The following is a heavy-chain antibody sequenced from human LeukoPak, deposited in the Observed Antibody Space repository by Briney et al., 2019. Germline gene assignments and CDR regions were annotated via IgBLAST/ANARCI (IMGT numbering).Heavy chain of an antibody. CDR2: IWYDGSNK. CDR1: GFSFSSHG. D-gene: IGHD6-13*01. Sequence: GGSLRLSCAASGFSFSSHGMHWVRQAPGKGLEWVAIIWYDGSNKYYADSVKGRFTISRDNSKNTLYLQMNSLGTEDTAVYYCVRDGQRAADLDHWGQGTLVTVSS. V-gene: IGHV3-33*01. CDR3: VRDGQRAADLDH. J-gene: IGHJ4*02.